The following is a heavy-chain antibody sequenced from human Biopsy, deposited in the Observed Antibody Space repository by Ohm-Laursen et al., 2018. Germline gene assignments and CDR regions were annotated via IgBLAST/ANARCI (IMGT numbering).Heavy chain of an antibody. CDR3: ARDKYRSWNYFDN. Sequence: ASVKVSCKASGYNFNAYYMHWVRQAPGQGLEWMGWINPDSGVTNYAQKFQGRVTMTRDTSISTAYMELSRLGSDDTAVYYCARDKYRSWNYFDNWGQGSLVTVSS. J-gene: IGHJ4*02. CDR1: GYNFNAYY. D-gene: IGHD6-19*01. CDR2: INPDSGVT. V-gene: IGHV1-2*02.